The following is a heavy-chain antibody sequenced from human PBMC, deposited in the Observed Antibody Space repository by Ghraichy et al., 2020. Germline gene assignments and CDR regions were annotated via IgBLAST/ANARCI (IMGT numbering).Heavy chain of an antibody. D-gene: IGHD6-19*01. CDR3: ARSAVAGPKLTFDS. CDR1: GYSFNTYW. CDR2: IYPSDSDT. J-gene: IGHJ4*02. V-gene: IGHV5-51*01. Sequence: GESLNISCQTSGYSFNTYWIGWVRQRPGKGLEWLGLIYPSDSDTIYNPSFQGQPTMSADPSSRTAYLPWSSLQASDTVIYFCARSAVAGPKLTFDSWGQGTAVTVS.